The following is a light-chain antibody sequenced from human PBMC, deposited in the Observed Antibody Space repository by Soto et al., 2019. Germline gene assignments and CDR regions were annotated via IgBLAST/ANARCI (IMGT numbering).Light chain of an antibody. CDR1: RGVSNR. CDR2: VAS. J-gene: IGKJ4*01. V-gene: IGKV3-15*01. CDR3: QQYYNWPVT. Sequence: EILMTQSPATLSVSPGETDTCSCRASRGVSNRLAWYQRKPGQGPRLRISVASNGATGIPPKFSGSGSGTEFTLTVDSLQSDDIAVYYCQQYYNWPVTFGGGTKVDIK.